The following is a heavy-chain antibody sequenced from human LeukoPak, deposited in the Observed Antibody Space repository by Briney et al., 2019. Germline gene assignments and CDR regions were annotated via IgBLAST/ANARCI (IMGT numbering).Heavy chain of an antibody. Sequence: SETLSLTCAVYGGSFSGYYWSWIRQPPGKGLEWIGEINHSGSTNYNPSLKSRVTISVDTSKNQFSLKLSSVTAADTAVYYCARKGVTTLNHYYYYYGMDVWGQGTMVTVSS. CDR3: ARKGVTTLNHYYYYYGMDV. CDR1: GGSFSGYY. D-gene: IGHD5-12*01. V-gene: IGHV4-34*01. CDR2: INHSGST. J-gene: IGHJ6*02.